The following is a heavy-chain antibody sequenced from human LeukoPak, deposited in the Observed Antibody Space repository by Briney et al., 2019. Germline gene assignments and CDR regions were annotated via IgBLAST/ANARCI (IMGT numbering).Heavy chain of an antibody. V-gene: IGHV4-4*07. CDR1: GGSFSGYY. Sequence: SETLSLTCGAYGGSFSGYYWSWIRQPAGKGLEWIGRIYTSGSTNYNPSLKSRVTISVDTSKNQFSLKLSSVTAADTAVYYCARDNIEFGDYYYYYMDVWGKGTTVTISS. D-gene: IGHD3-10*01. CDR3: ARDNIEFGDYYYYYMDV. CDR2: IYTSGST. J-gene: IGHJ6*03.